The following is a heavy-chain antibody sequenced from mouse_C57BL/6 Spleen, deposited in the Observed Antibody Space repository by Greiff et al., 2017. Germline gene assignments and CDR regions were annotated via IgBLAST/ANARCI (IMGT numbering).Heavy chain of an antibody. CDR1: GFTFTDYY. CDR3: ARYPLYYYAMDY. Sequence: EVKLMESGGGLVQPGGSLSLSCAASGFTFTDYYMSWVRQPPGKALEWLGFIRNKANGYTTEYSASVKGRFTISRDNSQSILYLQMNALRAEDSATYYCARYPLYYYAMDYWGQGTSVTVSS. CDR2: IRNKANGYTT. J-gene: IGHJ4*01. V-gene: IGHV7-3*01.